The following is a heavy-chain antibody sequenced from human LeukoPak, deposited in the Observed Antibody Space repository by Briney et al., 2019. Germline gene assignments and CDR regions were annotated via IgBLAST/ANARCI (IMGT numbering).Heavy chain of an antibody. CDR3: ARGNFDRSSCLDY. CDR2: ISTSSSYI. J-gene: IGHJ4*02. Sequence: GGSLRLSCAASGFTFSSYTMNWVRQAPGKGLEWVSSISTSSSYIFYADSVKGRFTISRDNAKNSLYLQMISLRAEDTAVYYCARGNFDRSSCLDYWGQGTLVTVSS. CDR1: GFTFSSYT. V-gene: IGHV3-21*01. D-gene: IGHD3-22*01.